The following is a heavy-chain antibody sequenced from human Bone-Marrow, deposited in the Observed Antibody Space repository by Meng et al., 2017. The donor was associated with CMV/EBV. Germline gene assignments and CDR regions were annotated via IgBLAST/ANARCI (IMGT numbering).Heavy chain of an antibody. CDR1: FAFCGCA. J-gene: IGHJ4*02. CDR2: VRYDGGNK. Sequence: FAFCGCAIPCGRQGPGKGLEWLAYVRYDGGNKYYAESVKGRFTISRDNSKNTLYLQMNSLRAEDTAVYYCANDRYCSSTSCYTGLDYWGQGTLVTVSS. V-gene: IGHV3-30*02. CDR3: ANDRYCSSTSCYTGLDY. D-gene: IGHD2-2*02.